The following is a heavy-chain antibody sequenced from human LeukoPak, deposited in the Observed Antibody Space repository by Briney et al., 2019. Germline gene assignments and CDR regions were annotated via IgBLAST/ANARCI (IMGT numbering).Heavy chain of an antibody. CDR1: GGSISSYY. CDR2: MYYSGSP. J-gene: IGHJ6*02. V-gene: IGHV4-59*08. D-gene: IGHD6-19*01. Sequence: PSETLSLTCIVSGGSISSYYWNWIRQPPGKGLEWIGYMYYSGSPNYNPSLKSRVTISVHTSKKQFSLKLSSVTAADTAVYYCARSIVVAGIVSDYYYYGMDVWGQGTTVTVSS. CDR3: ARSIVVAGIVSDYYYYGMDV.